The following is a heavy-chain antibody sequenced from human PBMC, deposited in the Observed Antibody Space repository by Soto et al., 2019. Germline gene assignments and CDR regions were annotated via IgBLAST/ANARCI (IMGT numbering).Heavy chain of an antibody. CDR1: GYTFTSYE. CDR3: AREKTTYGMDV. V-gene: IGHV1-8*01. CDR2: MNPNSGNT. Sequence: QVQLVQSGAEVKKPGASVKDSCKASGYTFTSYEINWVRQATGQGPEWMGWMNPNSGNTGYAQKFQSRVTMTRNTSISTAYMELSSLRSADSAVYYCAREKTTYGMDVWGQGTTVTVSS. J-gene: IGHJ6*02.